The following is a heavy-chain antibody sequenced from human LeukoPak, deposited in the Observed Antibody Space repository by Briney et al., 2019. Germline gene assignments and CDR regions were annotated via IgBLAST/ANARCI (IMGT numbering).Heavy chain of an antibody. CDR2: IYYTGSA. D-gene: IGHD5-18*01. V-gene: IGHV4-39*01. Sequence: SETLSLTCTVSGGSISSSSYHGGWIRQPPGKGVEWFGSIYYTGSAYYNPSLKSRVTMSVDTSKNQFSLRLSSVTAADTAVYSCARHTERYSYFDYWGQGTLVTVSS. CDR1: GGSISSSSYH. J-gene: IGHJ4*02. CDR3: ARHTERYSYFDY.